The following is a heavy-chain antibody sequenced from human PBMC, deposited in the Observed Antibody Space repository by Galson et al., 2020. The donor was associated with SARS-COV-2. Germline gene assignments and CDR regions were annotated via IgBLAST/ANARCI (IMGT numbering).Heavy chain of an antibody. D-gene: IGHD2-2*01. J-gene: IGHJ5*02. Sequence: ASVKVSCKVSGYTLTELSMHWVRQAPGKGLEWMGGFDPEDGETIYAQKFQGRVTMTEDTSTDTAYMELSSLRSEDTAVYYCATGPPYCSSTSCYNWCDPWGQGTLVTVSS. CDR3: ATGPPYCSSTSCYNWCDP. V-gene: IGHV1-24*01. CDR1: GYTLTELS. CDR2: FDPEDGET.